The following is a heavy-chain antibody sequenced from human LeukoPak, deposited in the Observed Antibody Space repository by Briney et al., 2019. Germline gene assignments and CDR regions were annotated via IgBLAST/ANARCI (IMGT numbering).Heavy chain of an antibody. J-gene: IGHJ4*02. CDR1: GYSFTSYW. D-gene: IGHD5-12*01. CDR3: ARRLPRGYSGYDPYYFDY. V-gene: IGHV5-51*01. Sequence: GGSLKISCKGSGYSFTSYWIGWVRQMPGKGLEWMGIIYPGDSDTRYSPSFQGQVTISADKSISTAYLQWSSLKASDTAMYYCARRLPRGYSGYDPYYFDYWGQGTLVTVSS. CDR2: IYPGDSDT.